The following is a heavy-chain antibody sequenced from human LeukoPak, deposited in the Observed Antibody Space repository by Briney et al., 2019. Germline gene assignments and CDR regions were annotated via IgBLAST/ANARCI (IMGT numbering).Heavy chain of an antibody. V-gene: IGHV4-39*07. D-gene: IGHD3-22*01. CDR2: IYYSGST. CDR3: ARIPHYYDGSAYPDY. Sequence: SETLSFTCTVSGGSISSSSYYWGWIRQPPGKGLEWIGSIYYSGSTYYNPSLKSRVTISVDTSKNQFSLKLRSVTAADTAVYFCARIPHYYDGSAYPDYWGQGALVTVSS. CDR1: GGSISSSSYY. J-gene: IGHJ4*02.